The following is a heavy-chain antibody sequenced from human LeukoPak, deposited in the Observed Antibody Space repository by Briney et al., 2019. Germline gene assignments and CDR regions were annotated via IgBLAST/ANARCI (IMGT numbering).Heavy chain of an antibody. CDR3: ASMYFSQYLQH. V-gene: IGHV3-53*01. Sequence: GGSLRLSCAASGFTVNSNYMSCVRQAPGKGLEWVSVIYSGGSTYYADSVKGRFTISRDNSKNTLYLQMNSLRAEDTAVYYCASMYFSQYLQHWGQGTLVTVSS. CDR2: IYSGGST. J-gene: IGHJ1*01. CDR1: GFTVNSNY. D-gene: IGHD2-8*01.